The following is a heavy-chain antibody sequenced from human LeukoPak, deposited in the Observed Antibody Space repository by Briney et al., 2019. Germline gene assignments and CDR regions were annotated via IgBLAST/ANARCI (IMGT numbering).Heavy chain of an antibody. V-gene: IGHV3-74*01. CDR3: ARGTGYLLLDY. Sequence: GGSLRLSCAASGFTFSSYSMNWVRQAPGKGLVWVSRINSDGSSTSYADSVKGRFTISRDNAKNTLHLQMNSLRAEDTAVYYCARGTGYLLLDYWGQGTLVTVSS. CDR1: GFTFSSYS. CDR2: INSDGSST. J-gene: IGHJ4*02. D-gene: IGHD3/OR15-3a*01.